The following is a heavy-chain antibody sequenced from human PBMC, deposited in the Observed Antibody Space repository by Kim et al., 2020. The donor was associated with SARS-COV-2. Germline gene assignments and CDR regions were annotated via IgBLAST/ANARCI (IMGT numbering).Heavy chain of an antibody. V-gene: IGHV4-34*01. CDR2: SGST. Sequence: SGSTNYNPPRKSRVTISVDTSKNQFSLKLSSVTAADTAVYYCARGRPLDYWGQGTLVTVSS. CDR3: ARGRPLDY. J-gene: IGHJ4*02.